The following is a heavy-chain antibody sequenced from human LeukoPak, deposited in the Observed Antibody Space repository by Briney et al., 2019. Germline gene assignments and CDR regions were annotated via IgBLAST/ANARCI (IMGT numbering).Heavy chain of an antibody. Sequence: PSETLSLTCTVSGGSISSGGYYWSWIRQHPGKGLEWIGYIYYSGSTYYNPSLKSRVTISVDTSKNQFSLKLSSVTAADTAVYYCARDSDLYYFDYWGQGTLVTVSS. V-gene: IGHV4-30-4*08. CDR2: IYYSGST. J-gene: IGHJ4*02. D-gene: IGHD3-10*01. CDR1: GGSISSGGYY. CDR3: ARDSDLYYFDY.